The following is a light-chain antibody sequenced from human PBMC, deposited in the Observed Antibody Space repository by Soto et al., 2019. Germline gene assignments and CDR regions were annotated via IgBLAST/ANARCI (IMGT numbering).Light chain of an antibody. CDR2: GNN. CDR1: SSKIGAGYD. V-gene: IGLV1-40*01. J-gene: IGLJ1*01. CDR3: KPYASGLSVYV. Sequence: QSVLTQPPSVSGAPGQRGTISCTGSSSKIGAGYDVHWYQQLPRTAPKLLNYGNNNRPSGGPDRFSCSQSATPAPLALTGLRAENEVDYYSKPYASGLSVYVSGAGTKVT.